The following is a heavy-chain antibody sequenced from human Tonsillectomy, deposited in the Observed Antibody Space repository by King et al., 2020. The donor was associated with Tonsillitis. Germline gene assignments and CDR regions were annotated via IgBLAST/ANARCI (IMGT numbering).Heavy chain of an antibody. D-gene: IGHD3-10*01. CDR2: ISCSGGST. J-gene: IGHJ4*02. V-gene: IGHV3-23*04. CDR3: AKAPQNYYGSGSYLSIDY. CDR1: GFTFSSYA. Sequence: QLVQSGGGLVQPGGSLRLSCAASGFTFSSYAMSWVRQAPGKGLEWVSAISCSGGSTYYADSVKGRFTISRDNSKNTLYLQMNSLRAEDTAVYYCAKAPQNYYGSGSYLSIDYWGQGTLVTVSS.